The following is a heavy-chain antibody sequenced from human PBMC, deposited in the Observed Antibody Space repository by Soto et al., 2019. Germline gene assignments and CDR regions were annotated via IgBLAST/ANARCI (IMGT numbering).Heavy chain of an antibody. V-gene: IGHV3-30*18. Sequence: GGSLRLSCAASGFTFSSYGMHWVRQAPGKGLEWVAVISYDGSNKYYADSVKGRFTISRDNSKNTLYLQMNSLRAEDTAVYYCVKGVYDFWSGYYNYYGMDVWGQGTTVTVSS. D-gene: IGHD3-3*01. CDR1: GFTFSSYG. J-gene: IGHJ6*02. CDR3: VKGVYDFWSGYYNYYGMDV. CDR2: ISYDGSNK.